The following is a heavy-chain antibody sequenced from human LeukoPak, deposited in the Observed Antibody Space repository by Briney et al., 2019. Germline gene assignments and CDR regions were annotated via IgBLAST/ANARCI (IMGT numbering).Heavy chain of an antibody. D-gene: IGHD5-24*01. V-gene: IGHV3-21*01. CDR1: GFIFSSYS. J-gene: IGHJ4*02. CDR2: ISSTSTYI. Sequence: GGSLRLSCAASGFIFSSYSMNWVRHAPGKGLEWVSSISSTSTYIHYADSLRGRFTISRDNARNSLYLQINSLRVEDTAVYYCARVQRGEMATFDYWGQGTLVTVSS. CDR3: ARVQRGEMATFDY.